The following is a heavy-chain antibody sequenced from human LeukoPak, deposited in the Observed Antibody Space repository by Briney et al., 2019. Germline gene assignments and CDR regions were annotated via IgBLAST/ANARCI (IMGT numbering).Heavy chain of an antibody. CDR2: ISYDGSNK. J-gene: IGHJ4*02. Sequence: PGGSLRLSCAASGFTFSSYGMHWVRQAPGKGLEWVAVISYDGSNKYYADSVKGRFTISRDNSKNTLYLQMNSLRAEDTAVYYCAKVRSSWSWVDYWGQGTLVTVSS. D-gene: IGHD6-13*01. CDR3: AKVRSSWSWVDY. CDR1: GFTFSSYG. V-gene: IGHV3-30*18.